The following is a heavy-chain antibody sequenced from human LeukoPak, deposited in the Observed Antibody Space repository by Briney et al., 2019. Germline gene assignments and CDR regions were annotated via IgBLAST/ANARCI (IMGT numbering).Heavy chain of an antibody. V-gene: IGHV1-18*01. CDR1: GYTFTSYG. J-gene: IGHJ4*02. D-gene: IGHD2-15*01. CDR3: ARKLGYCSGGSCYLLDY. Sequence: GASVKVSCKASGYTFTSYGISWVRQAPGQGLEWMGWISAYNGDTNYAQKFQGRVTMTTDTSTSTAYMEMRSLRSDDTAVYYCARKLGYCSGGSCYLLDYWGQGPWSPSPQ. CDR2: ISAYNGDT.